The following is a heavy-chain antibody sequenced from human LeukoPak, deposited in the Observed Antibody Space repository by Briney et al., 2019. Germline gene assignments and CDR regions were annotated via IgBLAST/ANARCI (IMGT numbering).Heavy chain of an antibody. CDR2: IYYSRYT. D-gene: IGHD5-18*01. CDR1: GVSISSGDYY. V-gene: IGHV4-30-4*01. J-gene: IGHJ5*02. CDR3: ARSGYTYGTNWFDP. Sequence: SQTLSLTCTVSGVSISSGDYYWSRIRQPPGEGLEWIGYIYYSRYTYYTPYLRSRITISVDTSKNQFSLKLSSVTAADTAVYYCARSGYTYGTNWFDPWGQGTLVTVSS.